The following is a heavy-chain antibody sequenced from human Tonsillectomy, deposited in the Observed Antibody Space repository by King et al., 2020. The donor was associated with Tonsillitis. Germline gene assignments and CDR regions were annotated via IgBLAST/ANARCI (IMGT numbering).Heavy chain of an antibody. Sequence: VQLQKTGPGLVKPSQTLSLTCANSGDSVSSNSAAWNWIRQSPSRGLEWLGRTYYRSKWYNNYAVSVKSRITINPDTSKNQCSLHLNSVTPEDTAVYYSARSRFGRTDGMDVWGQGTAVTVSS. CDR3: ARSRFGRTDGMDV. J-gene: IGHJ6*02. D-gene: IGHD1-14*01. CDR1: GDSVSSNSAA. V-gene: IGHV6-1*01. CDR2: TYYRSKWYN.